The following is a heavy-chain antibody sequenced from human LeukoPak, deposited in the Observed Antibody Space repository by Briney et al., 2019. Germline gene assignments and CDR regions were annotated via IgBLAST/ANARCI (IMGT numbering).Heavy chain of an antibody. CDR3: VRAPPGTGWLIDH. V-gene: IGHV3-13*04. Sequence: GGSLRLSCAASGFAFSNYDMLWVRQATGKGLEWVSAINTAADTYYLDSVKGRFTISRENAKSSLYLQMNRLRVGDTAVYYCVRAPPGTGWLIDHWGQGTLVAVSS. J-gene: IGHJ4*02. CDR2: INTAADT. D-gene: IGHD6-19*01. CDR1: GFAFSNYD.